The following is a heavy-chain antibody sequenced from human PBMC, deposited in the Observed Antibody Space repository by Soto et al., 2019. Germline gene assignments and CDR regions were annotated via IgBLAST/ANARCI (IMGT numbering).Heavy chain of an antibody. CDR2: ISGSGGST. CDR1: GFTFSFYV. V-gene: IGHV3-23*01. Sequence: GGSLRLSCAASGFTFSFYVMTWVRQAPGKGLEWVSAISGSGGSTYYADSVKGRFTISRDNSKNTLYLQMNSLRAEDTAVYYCAEVVGELDYYYYGMDVWGQGTTVTVSS. D-gene: IGHD3-10*01. J-gene: IGHJ6*02. CDR3: AEVVGELDYYYYGMDV.